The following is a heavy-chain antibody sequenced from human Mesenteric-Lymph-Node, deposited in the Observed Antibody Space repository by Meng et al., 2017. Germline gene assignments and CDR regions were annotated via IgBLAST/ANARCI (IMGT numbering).Heavy chain of an antibody. CDR2: ISSSGSTI. Sequence: LLVESGGGFVKPGWSLRVSCAASGSTFSDYYMSWFRHAPGKGLEWVSYISSSGSTIYYADSVKGRFTISRDNAKNSLYLQMNSLRAEDTAVYYCARDSVAVDYWGQGTLVTVSS. CDR3: ARDSVAVDY. D-gene: IGHD6-19*01. V-gene: IGHV3-11*01. CDR1: GSTFSDYY. J-gene: IGHJ4*02.